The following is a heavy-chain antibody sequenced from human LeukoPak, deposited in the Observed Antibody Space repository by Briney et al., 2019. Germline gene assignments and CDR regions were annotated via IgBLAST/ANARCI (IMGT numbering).Heavy chain of an antibody. CDR1: AYTFTVYY. D-gene: IGHD7-27*01. V-gene: IGHV1-2*02. Sequence: ASVTVSLKSSAYTFTVYYMHWVRQAPAQGLEWMGWINPNSGGTNYAQKFQGRVTMTRDTSISTAYMELSRLRSDDTAVYYCAKLTGDEDARARLDRWGQGTLVTVS. CDR3: AKLTGDEDARARLDR. J-gene: IGHJ5*02. CDR2: INPNSGGT.